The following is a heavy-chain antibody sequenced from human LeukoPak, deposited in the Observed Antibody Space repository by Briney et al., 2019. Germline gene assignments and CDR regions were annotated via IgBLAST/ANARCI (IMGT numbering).Heavy chain of an antibody. CDR2: IFSSGST. V-gene: IGHV4-4*07. Sequence: SETLSLTCAVYGGSFSGYYWSWIRQPAGKGLEWIGRIFSSGSTNYNPSLKSRVTMSVDTSKNQFSLKLSSVTAADTAEYFCARESRRSYCNEYWGQGTLVTVSS. CDR3: ARESRRSYCNEY. D-gene: IGHD2-2*01. CDR1: GGSFSGYY. J-gene: IGHJ4*02.